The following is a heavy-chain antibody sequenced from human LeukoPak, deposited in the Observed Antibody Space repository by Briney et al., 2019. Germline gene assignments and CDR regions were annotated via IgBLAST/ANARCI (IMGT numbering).Heavy chain of an antibody. V-gene: IGHV1-69*05. CDR3: ARVRATNYYDSSGYRLWPNFDY. CDR1: GGTFSSYA. CDR2: IIPIFGTA. D-gene: IGHD3-22*01. Sequence: SVKVSCKASGGTFSSYAISWVRHAPGQGLEWMGGIIPIFGTANYAQKFHGRVTITTDESTSTAYMELSSLRSEDTAVYYCARVRATNYYDSSGYRLWPNFDYWGQGTLVAVSS. J-gene: IGHJ4*02.